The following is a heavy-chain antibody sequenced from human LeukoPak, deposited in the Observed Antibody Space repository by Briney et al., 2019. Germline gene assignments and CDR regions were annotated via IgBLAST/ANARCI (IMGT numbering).Heavy chain of an antibody. Sequence: QTGGSLRLSCAASGFTFSSYEMNWVRQAPGKGLEWVSYISSSGSTIYYADSVKGRFTISRDNAKNSLYLQMNSLRAEDTAVYYCAREGVAAAASFDYWGQGTLVTVSS. CDR1: GFTFSSYE. V-gene: IGHV3-48*03. CDR3: AREGVAAAASFDY. CDR2: ISSSGSTI. D-gene: IGHD6-13*01. J-gene: IGHJ4*02.